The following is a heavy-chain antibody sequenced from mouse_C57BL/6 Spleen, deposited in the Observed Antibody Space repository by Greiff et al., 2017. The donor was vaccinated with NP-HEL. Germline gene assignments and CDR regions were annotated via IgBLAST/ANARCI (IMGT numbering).Heavy chain of an antibody. D-gene: IGHD1-1*01. CDR3: TRGYFGSSLFTY. CDR2: IYPGSGST. J-gene: IGHJ3*01. V-gene: IGHV1-55*01. CDR1: GYTFTSYW. Sequence: QVQLQQPGAELVKPGASVKMSCKASGYTFTSYWITWVKQRPGQGLEWIGDIYPGSGSTNYNEKFKSKATLTVDTSSSTAYMQLSSLTSEDSAVYYCTRGYFGSSLFTYWGQGTLVTVSA.